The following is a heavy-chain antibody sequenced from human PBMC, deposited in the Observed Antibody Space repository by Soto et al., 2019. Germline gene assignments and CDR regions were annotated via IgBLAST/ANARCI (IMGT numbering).Heavy chain of an antibody. D-gene: IGHD2-15*01. CDR2: MNPDSGNT. V-gene: IGHV1-8*01. J-gene: IGHJ4*02. CDR1: GYSFTSYD. CDR3: ARGPSWAGVVIAADY. Sequence: ASVKVSWKASGYSFTSYDISWVRQATGQGLEWMGWMNPDSGNTGYAQKFQGRVTMTRYTSITTAYMELSSLTYEDTAVYYCARGPSWAGVVIAADYWGQGTLVTAPQ.